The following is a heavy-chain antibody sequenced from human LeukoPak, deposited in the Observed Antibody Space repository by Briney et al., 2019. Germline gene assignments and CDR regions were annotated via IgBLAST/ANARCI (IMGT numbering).Heavy chain of an antibody. Sequence: GGSLRLSCAASGFTFSSYSMNWVRQAPGKGLEWVSSITSSSRYIYYADSVKGRFTISRDNAKNSLYLQINSLRAEDTAVYYSATFGELLLSDYWGQGTAVTVSS. CDR3: ATFGELLLSDY. CDR1: GFTFSSYS. D-gene: IGHD1-26*01. J-gene: IGHJ4*02. CDR2: ITSSSRYI. V-gene: IGHV3-21*01.